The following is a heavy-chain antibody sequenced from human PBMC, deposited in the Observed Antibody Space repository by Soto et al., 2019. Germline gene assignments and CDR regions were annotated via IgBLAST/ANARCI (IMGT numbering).Heavy chain of an antibody. D-gene: IGHD5-18*01. J-gene: IGHJ4*02. CDR3: ARGGGVTATFDY. V-gene: IGHV4-61*01. CDR1: GGSVSSGSYY. CDR2: IYYSGGT. Sequence: SETLSPTCTVSGGSVSSGSYYWSWIRQPPGKGLEWIGYIYYSGGTNYNPSLKSRVTISVDTSKNQFSLKLSSVTAADTAVYYCARGGGVTATFDYWGQGTLVTVSS.